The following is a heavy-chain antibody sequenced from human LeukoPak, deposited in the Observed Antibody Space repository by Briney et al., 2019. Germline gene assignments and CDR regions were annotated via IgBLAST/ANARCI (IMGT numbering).Heavy chain of an antibody. V-gene: IGHV3-23*01. D-gene: IGHD3-22*01. Sequence: GGSLRLSCAASGFTFDDYAMHWVRQAPGKGLEWVSGISDSGGRTNYADSVKGRFTISRDNPKNTLILQMNSLRPEDTAVYFCAKRGVVIRVILVGFHKEAYYFDSWGQGALVTVSS. CDR1: GFTFDDYA. J-gene: IGHJ4*02. CDR2: ISDSGGRT. CDR3: AKRGVVIRVILVGFHKEAYYFDS.